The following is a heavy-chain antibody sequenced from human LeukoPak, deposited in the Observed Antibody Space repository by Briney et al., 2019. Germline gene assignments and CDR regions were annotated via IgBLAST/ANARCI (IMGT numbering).Heavy chain of an antibody. CDR3: ARDAFGYDSSGYYHSSFDY. J-gene: IGHJ4*02. D-gene: IGHD3-22*01. CDR2: INHSGST. CDR1: GGSFSGYY. Sequence: SETLSLTCAVYGGSFSGYYWSWIRQPPGKGLEWIGEINHSGSTNYNPSLKSRVTISVDTSKNQFSLKLSSVTAADTAVYYCARDAFGYDSSGYYHSSFDYWGQGTLVTVSS. V-gene: IGHV4-34*01.